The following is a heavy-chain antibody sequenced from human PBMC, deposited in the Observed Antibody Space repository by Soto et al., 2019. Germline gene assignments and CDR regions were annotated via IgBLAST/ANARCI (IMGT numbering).Heavy chain of an antibody. CDR2: VWYDGGNK. Sequence: QVQLVESGGGVVQPGRSLRLSCAASGFTFSSYGMHWVRQAPGKGLEWVALVWYDGGNKYYVDSVKGRFTISRDNSKNTLYLEMNSLRDEDTAAYYCVRAAGYSGYDYVYYYGMDVWGQGTTVTVSS. J-gene: IGHJ6*02. CDR1: GFTFSSYG. CDR3: VRAAGYSGYDYVYYYGMDV. D-gene: IGHD5-12*01. V-gene: IGHV3-33*01.